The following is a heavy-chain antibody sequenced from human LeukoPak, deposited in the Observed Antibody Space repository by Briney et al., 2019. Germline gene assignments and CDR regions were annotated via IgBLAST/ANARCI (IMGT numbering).Heavy chain of an antibody. CDR2: IYYSGST. CDR1: GYSISSGYY. J-gene: IGHJ4*02. V-gene: IGHV4-61*01. Sequence: SETLSLTCTVSGYSISSGYYWSWIRQPPGKGLEWIGYIYYSGSTNYNPSLKSRVTISVDTSKDQFSLKLSSVTAADTAVYYCASTYYDSLVVWGQGTLVTVSS. CDR3: ASTYYDSLVV. D-gene: IGHD3-22*01.